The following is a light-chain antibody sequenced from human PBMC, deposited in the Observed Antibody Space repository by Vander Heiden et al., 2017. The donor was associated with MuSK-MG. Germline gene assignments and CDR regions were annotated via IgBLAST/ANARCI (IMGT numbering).Light chain of an antibody. CDR3: QQDDSYLIT. CDR2: AAS. Sequence: AIRMTQSPSSLSASTGDRVTITCRASQGISSYLAWYQQKPGKAPKLLIYAASTFQSGVPSTFSGSGSGTDFTLTISCLQSEDFATYYCQQDDSYLITFGQGTLLEIK. V-gene: IGKV1-8*01. CDR1: QGISSY. J-gene: IGKJ5*01.